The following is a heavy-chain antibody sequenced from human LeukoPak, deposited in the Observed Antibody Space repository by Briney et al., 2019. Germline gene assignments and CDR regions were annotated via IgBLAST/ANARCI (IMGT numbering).Heavy chain of an antibody. V-gene: IGHV1-18*01. D-gene: IGHD3-16*02. CDR2: ISAYNGNT. Sequence: GASVKVSCKASGYTFTSYGISWVRQAPGQGLEWMGWISAYNGNTNYAQKLQGRVTMTTDTSTSTAYMELRSLRSDDTAAYYCARDPPRGITFGGVIVIPLDYWGQGTLVTVSS. CDR1: GYTFTSYG. J-gene: IGHJ4*02. CDR3: ARDPPRGITFGGVIVIPLDY.